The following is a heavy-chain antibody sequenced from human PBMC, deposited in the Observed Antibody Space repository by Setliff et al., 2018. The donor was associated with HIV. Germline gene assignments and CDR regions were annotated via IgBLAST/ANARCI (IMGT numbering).Heavy chain of an antibody. CDR2: IYTSESS. Sequence: TLSLTCTVSGGSISSGSYYWSWIRQPPGKGLEWIGYIYTSESSNYNPSLKSRVTFSVDTSKNQFSLKLSSVTAADTAVYYCARSARFFYASGSRRYFDLWGRGTLVTVSS. D-gene: IGHD3-10*01. V-gene: IGHV4-61*09. CDR3: ARSARFFYASGSRRYFDL. CDR1: GGSISSGSYY. J-gene: IGHJ2*01.